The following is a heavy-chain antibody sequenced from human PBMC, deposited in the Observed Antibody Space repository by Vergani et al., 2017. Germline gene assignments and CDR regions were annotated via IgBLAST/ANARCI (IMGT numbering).Heavy chain of an antibody. J-gene: IGHJ1*01. CDR2: ISYDGTQK. Sequence: QVHLVESGGGVVQPGRSLRLSCVVSGFTSSYYGMHWVRQAPGKGLEWVAVISYDGTQKYYADYVKGRFTISRDNSKRTLYLQMNSLRTEDTAVYYCETRGCGTPGCQTGDFKEWGQGTLVTVSS. CDR1: GFTSSYYG. D-gene: IGHD1-1*01. CDR3: ETRGCGTPGCQTGDFKE. V-gene: IGHV3-30*03.